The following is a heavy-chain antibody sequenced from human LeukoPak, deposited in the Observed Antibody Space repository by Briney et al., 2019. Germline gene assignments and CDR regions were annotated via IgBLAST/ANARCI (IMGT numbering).Heavy chain of an antibody. D-gene: IGHD4-17*01. V-gene: IGHV1-46*01. J-gene: IGHJ4*02. Sequence: SSVKVSCKASGYTFTSYYMHWVRQAPGQGREWMGMINPSGGRTSYAQKFQGRVTMTRDTSTSTVYMELSSLRSDDTAVYYCARGGTVLRPNSPYDYWGQGTLVTVSS. CDR2: INPSGGRT. CDR3: ARGGTVLRPNSPYDY. CDR1: GYTFTSYY.